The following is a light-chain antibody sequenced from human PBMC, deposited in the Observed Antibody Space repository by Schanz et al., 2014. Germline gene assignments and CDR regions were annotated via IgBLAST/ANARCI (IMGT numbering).Light chain of an antibody. CDR1: SSNIGAGYD. Sequence: QSVLTQPPSVSGAPGQRVSISCAGNSSNIGAGYDVHWFQQHPGTAPKLLIYGNSDRPSGVPDRFSGSKSGTSASLVITGLQADDEADYYCQSYDSSLSGWVFGGGTKLTVL. CDR3: QSYDSSLSGWV. CDR2: GNS. V-gene: IGLV1-40*01. J-gene: IGLJ3*02.